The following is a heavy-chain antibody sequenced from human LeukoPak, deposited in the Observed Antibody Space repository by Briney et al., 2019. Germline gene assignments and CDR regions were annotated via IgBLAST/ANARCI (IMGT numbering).Heavy chain of an antibody. CDR2: IYHVGNT. Sequence: PSETLSLTCDVSGYSVSSGYFWGWIRQPPGKGLEWIGGIYHVGNTFYNPSLKSRVTISFDTSKNQFSLTLTSVTAADTAVYYCARSPRWFFDLWGRGTLVTVSS. J-gene: IGHJ2*01. V-gene: IGHV4-38-2*01. CDR3: ARSPRWFFDL. CDR1: GYSVSSGYF.